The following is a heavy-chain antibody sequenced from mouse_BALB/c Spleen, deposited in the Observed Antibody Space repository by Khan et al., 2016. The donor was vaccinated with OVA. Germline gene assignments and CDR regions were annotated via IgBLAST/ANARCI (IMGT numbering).Heavy chain of an antibody. CDR1: GYSITSGYA. D-gene: IGHD1-1*01. CDR3: ARGNYYGYSFDY. CDR2: ISYSGGP. Sequence: EVQLQESGPGLVKPSQSLSLTCTVTGYSITSGYAWYWIRQFPGNKLEWIGYISYSGGPRYNPSLKSRISITRDTSTNPFFLQFNSVTTEDTATYYCARGNYYGYSFDYWGQGTTLTVSS. V-gene: IGHV3-2*02. J-gene: IGHJ2*01.